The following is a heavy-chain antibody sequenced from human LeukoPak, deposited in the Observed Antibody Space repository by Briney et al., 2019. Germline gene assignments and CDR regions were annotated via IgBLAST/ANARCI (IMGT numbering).Heavy chain of an antibody. Sequence: ASVKVSCKASGYTFTGYYMHWVRQAPGQGLEWMGWINPNSGGTNYAQKFQGRVTMTRDKSISTAYMELSRLRSDDTAVYYCARVVSGSYYDYYYMDVWGKGTTVTISS. J-gene: IGHJ6*03. V-gene: IGHV1-2*02. CDR3: ARVVSGSYYDYYYMDV. CDR2: INPNSGGT. CDR1: GYTFTGYY. D-gene: IGHD3-10*01.